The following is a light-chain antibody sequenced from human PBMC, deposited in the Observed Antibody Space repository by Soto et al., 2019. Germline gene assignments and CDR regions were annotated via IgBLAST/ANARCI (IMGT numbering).Light chain of an antibody. V-gene: IGKV3-15*01. J-gene: IGKJ4*01. CDR3: QQYNSWLT. Sequence: IVMTQSPATLSVSPGERATLSCRASQSFSSNLAWYQQKPGQTPRLLIFGASTRATGIPARFSGSGSGTEFTLTISSLQSEDSAIYYCQQYNSWLTFGGGTKVEIK. CDR2: GAS. CDR1: QSFSSN.